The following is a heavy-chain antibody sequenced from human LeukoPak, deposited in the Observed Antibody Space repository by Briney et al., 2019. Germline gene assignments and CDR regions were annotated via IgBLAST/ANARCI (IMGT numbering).Heavy chain of an antibody. CDR3: ARANYGPDY. D-gene: IGHD3-10*01. Sequence: GGSLRLSCAASGFTFSNYWMYWVRRAQGKGLVCVSRINSDGSSTSYADSVKGRFTISRDNAKNTLYLQMNSLRAEDTAVYYCARANYGPDYWGQGTLVTVSS. CDR1: GFTFSNYW. V-gene: IGHV3-74*01. J-gene: IGHJ4*02. CDR2: INSDGSST.